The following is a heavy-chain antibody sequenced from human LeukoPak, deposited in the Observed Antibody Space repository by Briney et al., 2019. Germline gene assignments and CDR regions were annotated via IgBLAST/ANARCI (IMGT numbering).Heavy chain of an antibody. CDR1: GYTFTGYY. D-gene: IGHD1-1*01. CDR3: ARGSGTTGYYYYYMDV. Sequence: GASVKVSCKASGYTFTGYYMHWVRQAPGQGLEWMGWINPNSGGTNYAQKFQGRVTMTRDTSISTAYMELSKLRSDDTAVYYCARGSGTTGYYYYYMDVWGKGTTVTVSS. J-gene: IGHJ6*03. CDR2: INPNSGGT. V-gene: IGHV1-2*02.